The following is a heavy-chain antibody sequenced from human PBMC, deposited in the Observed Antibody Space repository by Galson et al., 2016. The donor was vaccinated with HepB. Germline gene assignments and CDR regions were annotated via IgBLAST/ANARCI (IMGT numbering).Heavy chain of an antibody. CDR2: INADTGNT. J-gene: IGHJ4*02. CDR1: GYTFSNYA. V-gene: IGHV1-3*01. Sequence: SCKASGYTFSNYALHWVRQAPGQGFEWMGWINADTGNTQYSQKFQGRVTMARDTSAGTAYMELSSLRSEDTAVYYCASRAVSSTVPLFDYWGQGSPVTVSS. D-gene: IGHD2/OR15-2a*01. CDR3: ASRAVSSTVPLFDY.